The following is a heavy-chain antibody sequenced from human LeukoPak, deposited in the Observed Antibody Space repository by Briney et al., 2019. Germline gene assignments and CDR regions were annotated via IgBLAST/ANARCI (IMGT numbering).Heavy chain of an antibody. V-gene: IGHV1-2*02. D-gene: IGHD3-22*01. J-gene: IGHJ4*02. CDR2: INHNSGDT. CDR1: VYTFTDYH. CDR3: ARSKTSGYYPPTLRY. Sequence: ASVPVSCKASVYTFTDYHIHWVRQAPGQGLEWMGWINHNSGDTDFAQKFQGMVTMTRDTSISTAYMELSRLRSDDTAVFYCARSKTSGYYPPTLRYWGQGTLVAVSS.